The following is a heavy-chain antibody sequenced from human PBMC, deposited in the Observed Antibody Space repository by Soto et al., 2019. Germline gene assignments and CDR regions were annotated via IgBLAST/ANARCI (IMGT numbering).Heavy chain of an antibody. CDR2: ISAYNGNT. J-gene: IGHJ4*02. D-gene: IGHD3-9*01. CDR3: ARVPREYYDILTGYYSGDY. V-gene: IGHV1-18*01. CDR1: GYTFTSYG. Sequence: QVQLVQSGAEVKKPGASVKVSCKASGYTFTSYGISWVRQAPGQGLEWMGWISAYNGNTNYAQKLQGRVTMTTDTSTSTAYMGLRSLRSDDTGVYYCARVPREYYDILTGYYSGDYWGQGTLVTVSS.